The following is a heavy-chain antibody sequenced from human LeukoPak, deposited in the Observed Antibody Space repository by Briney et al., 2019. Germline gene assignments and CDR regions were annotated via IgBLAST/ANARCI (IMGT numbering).Heavy chain of an antibody. D-gene: IGHD6-19*01. CDR2: LSGSSGST. Sequence: PGGSLRLSCAASGFTFSSYAMSWVRQAPGKGLEWVSALSGSSGSTYYADFVKGRFTISRDNSKNTLYLQMSSLRAEDTAVYYCAKDSGWYYFDYWGQGTLVTVSS. V-gene: IGHV3-23*01. J-gene: IGHJ4*02. CDR3: AKDSGWYYFDY. CDR1: GFTFSSYA.